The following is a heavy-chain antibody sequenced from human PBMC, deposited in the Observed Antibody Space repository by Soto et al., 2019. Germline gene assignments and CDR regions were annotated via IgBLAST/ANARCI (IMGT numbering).Heavy chain of an antibody. J-gene: IGHJ4*02. CDR1: GFSFGTYA. D-gene: IGHD5-12*01. V-gene: IGHV3-23*01. Sequence: GVSLRLCCSASGFSFGTYAMSWVRQAPGKGPEWVSTIMNSGAGTYYPDSMKGRFTISRDNSKNTVYLQMNSLRAADTAVYYCAKDVDATGFNFDYWGQGT. CDR2: IMNSGAGT. CDR3: AKDVDATGFNFDY.